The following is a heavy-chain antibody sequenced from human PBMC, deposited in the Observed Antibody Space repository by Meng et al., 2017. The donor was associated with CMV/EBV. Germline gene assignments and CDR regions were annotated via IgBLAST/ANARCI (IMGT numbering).Heavy chain of an antibody. J-gene: IGHJ4*02. CDR1: GFHVSSNY. D-gene: IGHD3-22*01. Sequence: EVPLVETGGRLIQPRGSLRLSCASSGFHVSSNYMSWGRQAPGKGLEWVSVIYSGGSTYYADSVKGRFTISRDNSKNTLYLQMNSLRAEDTAVYYCARVAYYYDSSGHGGFDYWGQGTLVTVSS. CDR2: IYSGGST. CDR3: ARVAYYYDSSGHGGFDY. V-gene: IGHV3-53*02.